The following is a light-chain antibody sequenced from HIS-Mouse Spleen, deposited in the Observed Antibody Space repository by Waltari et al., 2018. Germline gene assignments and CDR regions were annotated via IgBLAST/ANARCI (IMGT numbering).Light chain of an antibody. V-gene: IGLV1-47*01. Sequence: QSVLTQPPSASGTPGQRVTISCSGSSSNIGSNSVYWYQQLPGTAPKLLIDRNNQRPSGVPDRFSGSKSGTSASLAISGLRSEDEADYYCAAWDDSLSGPVFGGGTKLTVL. CDR3: AAWDDSLSGPV. J-gene: IGLJ3*02. CDR2: RNN. CDR1: SSNIGSNS.